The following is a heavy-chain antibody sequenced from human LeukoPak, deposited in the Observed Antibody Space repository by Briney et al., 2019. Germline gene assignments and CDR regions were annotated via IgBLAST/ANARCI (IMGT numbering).Heavy chain of an antibody. J-gene: IGHJ4*02. CDR1: GFTFSEYY. D-gene: IGHD2-2*02. V-gene: IGHV3-11*04. Sequence: GGSLRLSCAASGFTFSEYYMTWIRQAPGKGLEWLSYISPGGSTIYYADSMKGRLTISRDNAKKSLDLQMNSLRAEDTAVYYCARGRRWSRGYCSSTSCNRGLDYWGQGTLVTVSS. CDR3: ARGRRWSRGYCSSTSCNRGLDY. CDR2: ISPGGSTI.